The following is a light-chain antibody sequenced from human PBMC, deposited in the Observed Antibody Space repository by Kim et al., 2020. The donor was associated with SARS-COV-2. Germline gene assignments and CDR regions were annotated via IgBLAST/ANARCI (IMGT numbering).Light chain of an antibody. Sequence: SPGESATLSCRASHSDSSTLAWYQQKPGQAPRLLIYGASTRATGIPARFSGSVSGTEFTLTISSLQSEDFAVYYCQQYNNWPAWTFGQGTKVEIK. CDR1: HSDSST. V-gene: IGKV3-15*01. CDR2: GAS. J-gene: IGKJ1*01. CDR3: QQYNNWPAWT.